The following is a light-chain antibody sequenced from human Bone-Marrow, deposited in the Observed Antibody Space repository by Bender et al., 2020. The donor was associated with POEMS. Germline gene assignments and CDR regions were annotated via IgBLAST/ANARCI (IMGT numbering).Light chain of an antibody. CDR1: DLGDKY. J-gene: IGLJ2*01. Sequence: SYEVTQPPSVSVSPGQTASITCSGDDLGDKYVAWYQQKPGQSPVLVIYQDTKRPSGIPERFSGSTSGNTATLTISGTQAMDAADYYCQAWDTYSGIFGGGTKLTVL. CDR3: QAWDTYSGI. V-gene: IGLV3-1*01. CDR2: QDT.